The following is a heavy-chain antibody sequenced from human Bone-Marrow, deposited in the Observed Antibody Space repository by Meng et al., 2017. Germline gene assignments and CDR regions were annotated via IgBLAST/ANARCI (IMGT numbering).Heavy chain of an antibody. Sequence: QVQQQQWGAGRLKPSETLSPTCAVYGGSFSGYYWSWIRQPPGKGLEWIGEINHSGSTNYNPSLKSRVTISVDTSKNQFSLKLSSVTAADTAVYYCARGVASPIFSTVVTPAFDYWGQGTLVTVSS. J-gene: IGHJ4*02. CDR1: GGSFSGYY. D-gene: IGHD4-23*01. CDR3: ARGVASPIFSTVVTPAFDY. V-gene: IGHV4-34*01. CDR2: INHSGST.